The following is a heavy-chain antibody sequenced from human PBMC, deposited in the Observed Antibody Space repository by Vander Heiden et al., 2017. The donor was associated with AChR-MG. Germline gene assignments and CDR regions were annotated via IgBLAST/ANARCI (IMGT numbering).Heavy chain of an antibody. D-gene: IGHD2-8*02. CDR2: IISIFGTP. V-gene: IGHV1-69*01. CDR1: GGTFSNYA. Sequence: QVQLVQSGAEVKKPGSSVKVSCKASGGTFSNYAISWVRQAPGQGLEWMGGIISIFGTPNYVQKFQGRVTITADEPTSTAYMELSSLRSEDTAVYYCAGVLAKNWYFDLWGRGTLVTVSS. CDR3: AGVLAKNWYFDL. J-gene: IGHJ2*01.